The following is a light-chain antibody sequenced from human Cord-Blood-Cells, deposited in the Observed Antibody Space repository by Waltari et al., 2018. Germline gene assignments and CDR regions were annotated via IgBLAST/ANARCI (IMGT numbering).Light chain of an antibody. J-gene: IGLJ1*01. CDR2: DVS. Sequence: QSALTQPASVSGSPGPSITISCTGTSSDVGGYNYVSWYQQHPGKAPKLMIYDVSNQPSGVSNRFSGSKSGNTASLTISGLQAEDEADYYCSSYTSSITLVFGTGTKVTVL. V-gene: IGLV2-14*01. CDR1: SSDVGGYNY. CDR3: SSYTSSITLV.